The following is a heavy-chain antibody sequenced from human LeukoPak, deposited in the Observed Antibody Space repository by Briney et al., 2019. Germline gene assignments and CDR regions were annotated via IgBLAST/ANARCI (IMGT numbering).Heavy chain of an antibody. Sequence: GGSLRLSCAASGFTFRSYWMSWVSQAPGNGLEWVATINQDVSQTMYVDSVKGRFTIPRDNAQNSLYLQVNSLRDDNTAVYYCAKLVYNSWDFDYWGQGTVVTVSS. CDR1: GFTFRSYW. D-gene: IGHD6-6*01. CDR3: AKLVYNSWDFDY. V-gene: IGHV3-7*01. J-gene: IGHJ4*02. CDR2: INQDVSQT.